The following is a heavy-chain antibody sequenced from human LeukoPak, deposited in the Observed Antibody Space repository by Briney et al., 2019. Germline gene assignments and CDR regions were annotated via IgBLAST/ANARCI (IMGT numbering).Heavy chain of an antibody. D-gene: IGHD3-10*01. CDR2: INHSGST. Sequence: GSLRLSCAASGFTFSRNAMNWVRQAPGKGLEWIGEINHSGSTNYNPSLKSRVTISVDTSKNQFSLKLSSVTAADTAVYYCASECYGSGRQDYWGQGTLVTVSS. CDR3: ASECYGSGRQDY. V-gene: IGHV4-34*08. J-gene: IGHJ4*02. CDR1: GFTFSRNA.